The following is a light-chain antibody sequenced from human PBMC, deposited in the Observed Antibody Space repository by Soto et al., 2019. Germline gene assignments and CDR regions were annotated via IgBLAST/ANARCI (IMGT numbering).Light chain of an antibody. Sequence: EIVLTQSPGRLSLSPGERASLSCGASQSISSSFLAWYQQKPGQAPRLLIYRASTRTTGIPARFSGSGSGTEFTLTINSLQSEDFAVYYCQQRGDWPPITFGQGTRLEIK. J-gene: IGKJ5*01. CDR3: QQRGDWPPIT. CDR2: RAS. V-gene: IGKV3-15*01. CDR1: QSISSS.